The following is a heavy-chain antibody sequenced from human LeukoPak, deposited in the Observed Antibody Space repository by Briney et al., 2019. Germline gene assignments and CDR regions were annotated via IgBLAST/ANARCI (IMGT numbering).Heavy chain of an antibody. CDR2: INSDGSST. V-gene: IGHV3-74*01. D-gene: IGHD3-3*01. CDR3: ARGLDFWSGVNWFDP. Sequence: GGSLRLSCAASGFTFSSYWMHWVRQAPGKGLVWVSRINSDGSSTSYADSVKGRFTISRDNAKNTLYLQMNSLRAEDTAVYYCARGLDFWSGVNWFDPWGRGTLVTVSS. J-gene: IGHJ5*02. CDR1: GFTFSSYW.